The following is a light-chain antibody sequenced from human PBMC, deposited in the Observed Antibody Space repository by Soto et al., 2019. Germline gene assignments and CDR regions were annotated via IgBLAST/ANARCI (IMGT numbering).Light chain of an antibody. CDR3: CSYAGSNYV. CDR2: DVS. Sequence: SALTQPRSVSGSPGQSVTISCTGTSSDVGGYNYVSWYQQHPGKAPKLMIYDVSKRPSGVPDRFSGSKSGNTASLTISGLQAEDEADYYCCSYAGSNYVFGTGTKVTV. CDR1: SSDVGGYNY. J-gene: IGLJ1*01. V-gene: IGLV2-11*01.